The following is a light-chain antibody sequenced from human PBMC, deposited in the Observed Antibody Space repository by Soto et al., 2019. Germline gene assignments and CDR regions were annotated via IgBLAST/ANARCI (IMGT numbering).Light chain of an antibody. J-gene: IGKJ1*01. Sequence: IQMTQSPSTLSASVGDRVTITCRASQSISRWVAWYQQKPGKAPKLLIYKASSLESGVPSRFSGSGSGTEFTLTISSLQPDDFATYYCQQYNSYWTFGQGTKVDIK. CDR3: QQYNSYWT. CDR1: QSISRW. CDR2: KAS. V-gene: IGKV1-5*03.